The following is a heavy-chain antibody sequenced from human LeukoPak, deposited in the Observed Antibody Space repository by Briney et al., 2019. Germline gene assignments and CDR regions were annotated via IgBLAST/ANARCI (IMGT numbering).Heavy chain of an antibody. J-gene: IGHJ3*02. CDR3: ARDKYDFWSGYGDAFDI. V-gene: IGHV1-18*01. CDR1: GYTFTSYG. D-gene: IGHD3-3*01. CDR2: ISAYNGNT. Sequence: ASVKVSCKASGYTFTSYGISWVRQAPGQGLEWMGWISAYNGNTNYAQKLQGRVTMTTDTSTSTAYMELRSLRSDDTAVYYCARDKYDFWSGYGDAFDIWGQGTMVTVSS.